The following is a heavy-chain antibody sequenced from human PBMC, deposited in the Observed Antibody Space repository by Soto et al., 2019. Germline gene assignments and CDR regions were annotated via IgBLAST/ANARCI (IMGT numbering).Heavy chain of an antibody. D-gene: IGHD6-19*01. CDR2: IKQDGSEK. V-gene: IGHV3-7*05. J-gene: IGHJ4*02. CDR3: ARDWVHIALAGTSPDY. Sequence: EVQLVESGGGLVQPGGSLRLSCAASGFTFSSSWMSWVRQAPGKGLEWVAHIKQDGSEKYYVDSVKGRFTISRDNAQNSLYLQMNSLRAEDTAVYYCARDWVHIALAGTSPDYWGQGTLVTVSS. CDR1: GFTFSSSW.